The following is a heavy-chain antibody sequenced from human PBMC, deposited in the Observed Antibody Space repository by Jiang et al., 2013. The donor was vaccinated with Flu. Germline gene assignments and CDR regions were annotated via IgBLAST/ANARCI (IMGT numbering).Heavy chain of an antibody. CDR3: ARARPFCSAESCTYYFDY. CDR1: GGSFSGYY. D-gene: IGHD2-15*01. J-gene: IGHJ4*02. V-gene: IGHV4-34*01. Sequence: LLKPSETLSLTCALYGGSFSGYYWSWVRQPPGKGLEWIGELNHYGGTHYNPSLKSRVTISVHTSKNHLSLNLTSVTAADTAVYYCARARPFCSAESCTYYFDYWGQGTLASVAS. CDR2: LNHYGGT.